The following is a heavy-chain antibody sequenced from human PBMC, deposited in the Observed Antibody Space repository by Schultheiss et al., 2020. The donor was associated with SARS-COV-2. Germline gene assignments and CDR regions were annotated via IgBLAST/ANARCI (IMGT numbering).Heavy chain of an antibody. CDR2: IYSNDEK. CDR1: GFSLSTSGVG. Sequence: SGPTLVKPTQTLTLTCTFSGFSLSTSGVGVGWIRQPPGKALEWLALIYSNDEKSYSTSLKSRLTITKDTSKNQVVLTMTNMDPVDTATYYCARGFYSIDYWGQGTLVTVSS. V-gene: IGHV2-5*01. D-gene: IGHD3-3*01. J-gene: IGHJ4*02. CDR3: ARGFYSIDY.